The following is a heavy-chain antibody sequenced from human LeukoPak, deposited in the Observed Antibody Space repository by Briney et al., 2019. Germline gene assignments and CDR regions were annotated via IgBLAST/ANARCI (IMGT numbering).Heavy chain of an antibody. CDR2: IYSGGST. J-gene: IGHJ4*02. CDR3: ARGSGTQLVPHSDF. CDR1: GFTVSSNY. Sequence: GGSLRLSCAASGFTVSSNYMSWVRQAPGKGPEWVSVIYSGGSTYYADSVRGRFTISRDTSKNTVFLQMNSLRAEDTAVYYCARGSGTQLVPHSDFWGQGTLVTVSS. D-gene: IGHD6-13*01. V-gene: IGHV3-53*01.